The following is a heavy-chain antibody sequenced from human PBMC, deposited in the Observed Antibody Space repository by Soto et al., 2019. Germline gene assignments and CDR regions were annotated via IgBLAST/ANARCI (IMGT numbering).Heavy chain of an antibody. J-gene: IGHJ4*01. CDR3: SGGDSWHLVDY. CDR2: IYNIGST. V-gene: IGHV4-59*01. CDR1: GDSISNNY. D-gene: IGHD6-6*01. Sequence: SETLSLTCTVSGDSISNNYWSWIRQPPGKGLEWIGYIYNIGSTNYNPSLKGRATMSVDTSKNQFSLTLRSVTAADTAVYFCSGGDSWHLVDYWGQGTLLTVSS.